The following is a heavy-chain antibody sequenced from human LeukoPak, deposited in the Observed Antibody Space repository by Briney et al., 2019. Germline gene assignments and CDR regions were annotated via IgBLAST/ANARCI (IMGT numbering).Heavy chain of an antibody. CDR3: AKTQWLVPRFDY. D-gene: IGHD6-19*01. V-gene: IGHV3-33*06. CDR2: IWYDGSNE. Sequence: GGSLRLSCAASGFNFDYHGMHWVRQAPGKGLEWVAVIWYDGSNEYYADSVKGRFTISRDNSKNTMYLQMNSLRAEDTAVYYCAKTQWLVPRFDYWGQGTLVTVSS. CDR1: GFNFDYHG. J-gene: IGHJ4*02.